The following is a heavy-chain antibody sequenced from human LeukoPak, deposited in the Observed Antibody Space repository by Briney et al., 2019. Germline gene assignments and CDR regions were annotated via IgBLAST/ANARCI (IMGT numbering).Heavy chain of an antibody. D-gene: IGHD3/OR15-3a*01. CDR3: AKDKTFQLDIHDWYFDL. Sequence: GGSLRLSCAASGFTFDDYAMHWVRQAPGKGLEWVSGIRWNSGSTGYADSVKGRFTISRDNAKNSLYLQMNSLRADDLAFYYCAKDKTFQLDIHDWYFDLWGRGTLVTVSS. CDR2: IRWNSGST. J-gene: IGHJ2*01. V-gene: IGHV3-9*03. CDR1: GFTFDDYA.